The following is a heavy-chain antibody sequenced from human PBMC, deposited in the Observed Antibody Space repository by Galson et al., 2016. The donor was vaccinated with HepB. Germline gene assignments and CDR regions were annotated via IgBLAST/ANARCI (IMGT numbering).Heavy chain of an antibody. Sequence: SLRLSCAASGFTFTDHFVDWVRQAPGKGLEWVSSISNTGHSTYYADSVKGRFTISRDNSKNTVYLQMNSLRAEDTAVYYCAKDIDYNHWSFDLWGRGTLVSVS. CDR2: ISNTGHST. J-gene: IGHJ2*01. CDR3: AKDIDYNHWSFDL. V-gene: IGHV3-23*01. CDR1: GFTFTDHF. D-gene: IGHD4/OR15-4a*01.